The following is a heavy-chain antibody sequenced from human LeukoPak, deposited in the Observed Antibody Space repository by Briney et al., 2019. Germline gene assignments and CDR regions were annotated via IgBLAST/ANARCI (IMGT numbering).Heavy chain of an antibody. V-gene: IGHV4-31*03. J-gene: IGHJ4*02. Sequence: SETLSLTCTVSSGSVSSGNYYWTWIRQPPGKGLEWIGNTHYSGSTYYNPSLKSRVTISVDTSKNQFSLKLSSVTAADTAVYYCARAYRPRGYYFDYWGQGTLVTVSS. CDR3: ARAYRPRGYYFDY. CDR1: SGSVSSGNYY. D-gene: IGHD3-10*01. CDR2: THYSGST.